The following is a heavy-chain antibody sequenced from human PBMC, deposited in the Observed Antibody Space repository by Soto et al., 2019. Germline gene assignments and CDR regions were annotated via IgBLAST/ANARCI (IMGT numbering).Heavy chain of an antibody. CDR1: GYSLTSYL. Sequence: VGSLKIACEVCGYSLTSYLIVVVRQMPGKGLEWMGIIYPGDSDNRYSPSFQGQVKISADKSISTAYLQWSSLKASDTAMYYCARGEENWLEPWGQAPLLNVSS. V-gene: IGHV5-51*01. CDR3: ARGEENWLEP. CDR2: IYPGDSDN. J-gene: IGHJ5*02.